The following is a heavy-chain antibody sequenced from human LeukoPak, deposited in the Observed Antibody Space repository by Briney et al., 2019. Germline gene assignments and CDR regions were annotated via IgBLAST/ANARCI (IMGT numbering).Heavy chain of an antibody. CDR2: ISTSSSYI. CDR3: ARRSYCGGDCYGSDAFDI. V-gene: IGHV3-21*01. D-gene: IGHD2-21*02. J-gene: IGHJ3*02. CDR1: GFTFSSYA. Sequence: GGSLRLSCAASGFTFSSYAMSWVRQAPGKGLEWVSSISTSSSYIYYADSMKGRFTISRDNAKNSLYLQMNSLRAEDTAVYYCARRSYCGGDCYGSDAFDIWGQGTMVTVSS.